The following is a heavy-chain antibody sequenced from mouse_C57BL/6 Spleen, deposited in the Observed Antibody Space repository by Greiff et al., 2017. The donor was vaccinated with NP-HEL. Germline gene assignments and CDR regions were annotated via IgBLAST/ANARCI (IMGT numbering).Heavy chain of an antibody. CDR3: ARQTAQATSWFAY. Sequence: EVQLQQSGPELVKPGASVKISCKASGYTFTDYYMNWVKQSHGKSLEWIGDINPNTGGTSYNQKFKGKATLTVDKSSSTAYMELRSLTSEDSAVYYGARQTAQATSWFAYWGQGTLVTVSA. D-gene: IGHD3-2*02. V-gene: IGHV1-26*01. CDR2: INPNTGGT. J-gene: IGHJ3*01. CDR1: GYTFTDYY.